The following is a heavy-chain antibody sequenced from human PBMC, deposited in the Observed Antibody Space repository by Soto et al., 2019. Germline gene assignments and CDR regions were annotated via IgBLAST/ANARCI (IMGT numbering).Heavy chain of an antibody. J-gene: IGHJ6*02. CDR2: ISSSGSTI. V-gene: IGHV3-11*01. D-gene: IGHD3-10*01. CDR1: GFTFSDYY. Sequence: QVQLVESGGGLVKPGGSLRLSCAASGFTFSDYYMSWIRQAPGKGLEWVSYISSSGSTIYYADSVKGRFTISRDNAKNSLYLQMNSLRAEDTAVYYCARDQVPVSFRETLYYYYYYGMDVWGQGTTVTVSS. CDR3: ARDQVPVSFRETLYYYYYYGMDV.